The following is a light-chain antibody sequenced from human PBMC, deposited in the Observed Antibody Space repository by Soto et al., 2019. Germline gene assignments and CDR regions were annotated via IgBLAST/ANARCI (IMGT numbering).Light chain of an antibody. CDR3: KQYHLFSRYT. CDR2: DAS. V-gene: IGKV1-5*01. Sequence: DIQMTQSPSTLSASVGDRVTINCRASQSFTGWLAWYQQKPGEAPKLLIYDASTLASGVPSRFSASGCVTQFSLTISSLQTDASSSCGGKQYHLFSRYTFGKGTKLEVE. CDR1: QSFTGW. J-gene: IGKJ2*01.